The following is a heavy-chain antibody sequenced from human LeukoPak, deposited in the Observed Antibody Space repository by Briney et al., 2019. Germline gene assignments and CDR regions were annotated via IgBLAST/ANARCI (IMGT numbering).Heavy chain of an antibody. J-gene: IGHJ4*02. CDR3: ATVRDIVVGGGPYYFDY. Sequence: VSVKVSCKASGYTFIGYYLHWVRQAPGQGLEWMGRINPHNGDTNYAQKFQGRVTMTRDTSITTAYMDLSRLKSDDTAVYYCATVRDIVVGGGPYYFDYWGQGTLVTVSS. CDR1: GYTFIGYY. CDR2: INPHNGDT. V-gene: IGHV1-2*06. D-gene: IGHD2-15*01.